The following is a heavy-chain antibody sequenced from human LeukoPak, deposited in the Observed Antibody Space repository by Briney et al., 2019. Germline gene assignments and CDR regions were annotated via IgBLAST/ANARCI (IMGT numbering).Heavy chain of an antibody. Sequence: SETLSLTCTVSGYSISSGYFWGWIRQPPGKGLEWIGTIYHSGSTYYNASLESRVTISVDMSKNQFSLKLSSVTAADTAVYYCARVDQSGYDTRGWFDPWGQGTLVTVSS. V-gene: IGHV4-38-2*02. CDR2: IYHSGST. J-gene: IGHJ5*02. CDR1: GYSISSGYF. D-gene: IGHD5-12*01. CDR3: ARVDQSGYDTRGWFDP.